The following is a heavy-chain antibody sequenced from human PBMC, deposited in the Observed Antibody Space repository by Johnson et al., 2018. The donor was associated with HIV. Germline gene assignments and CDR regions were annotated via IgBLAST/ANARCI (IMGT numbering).Heavy chain of an antibody. CDR2: ISFDGSHK. Sequence: QVQLVESGGGLVQPGGSLRLSCEASGFTFRSYAMHWVRKAPGKGLEWVALISFDGSHKYYADSVKGRFTISRDNSKNTLYLQINSLRAEDPAVYYCARDGGETVVGSGAFDIWGQGTMVTVSS. V-gene: IGHV3-30*03. CDR1: GFTFRSYA. CDR3: ARDGGETVVGSGAFDI. J-gene: IGHJ3*02. D-gene: IGHD4-23*01.